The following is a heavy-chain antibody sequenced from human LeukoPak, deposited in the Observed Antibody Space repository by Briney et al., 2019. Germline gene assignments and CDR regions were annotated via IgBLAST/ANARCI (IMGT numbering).Heavy chain of an antibody. CDR1: GFTFSSYW. V-gene: IGHV3-7*01. CDR3: ASAWGMDV. Sequence: PGGSLRLSCAASGFTFSSYWMSWVRQAPGKGLEWVANIKQDGSDKNYVDSVKGRFTISRDNAKNALYLQMNSLRAEDTAVYYCASAWGMDVWGQGTTVTVSS. CDR2: IKQDGSDK. J-gene: IGHJ6*02.